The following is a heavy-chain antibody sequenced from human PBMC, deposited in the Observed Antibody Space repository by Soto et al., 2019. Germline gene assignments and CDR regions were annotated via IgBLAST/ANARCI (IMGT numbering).Heavy chain of an antibody. V-gene: IGHV4-39*01. Sequence: PSETLSVTCTVSGGSISSSSYYWGWIRQPPGKGLEWIGSIYYSGSTYYNPSLKSRVTISVDTSKNQFSLKLSSVTAADTAVYYCARRQSSSWYGLWGQGTLVTVSS. CDR1: GGSISSSSYY. CDR2: IYYSGST. D-gene: IGHD6-13*01. CDR3: ARRQSSSWYGL. J-gene: IGHJ4*02.